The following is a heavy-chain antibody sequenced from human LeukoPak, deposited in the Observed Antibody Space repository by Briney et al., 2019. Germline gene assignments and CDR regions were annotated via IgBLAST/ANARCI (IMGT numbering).Heavy chain of an antibody. V-gene: IGHV3-23*01. Sequence: GGSLRLSCAASEFTFSSYWMNWVRQVPGKGLEWVSAISGSGGSTYYADSVKGRFTISRDNSKNTLYLQMNSLRAEDTAVYYCAKDGRAATTGYDYWGQGTLVTVSS. CDR1: EFTFSSYW. D-gene: IGHD1-26*01. CDR2: ISGSGGST. J-gene: IGHJ4*02. CDR3: AKDGRAATTGYDY.